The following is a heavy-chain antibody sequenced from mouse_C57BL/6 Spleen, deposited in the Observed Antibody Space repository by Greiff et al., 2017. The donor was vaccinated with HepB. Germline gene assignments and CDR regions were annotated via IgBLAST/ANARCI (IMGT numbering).Heavy chain of an antibody. Sequence: VQLQQSGAELVKPGASVKVSCKASGYTFTSYWMHWVKQRPGRGLEWIGRIYPSDGDTNYNQKFKGKATLTVDKSSSTAYMQLSSLTSEDSAVYYCAGESSGSRVAYWGQGTLVTVSA. J-gene: IGHJ3*01. CDR2: IYPSDGDT. CDR1: GYTFTSYW. V-gene: IGHV1-74*01. CDR3: AGESSGSRVAY. D-gene: IGHD3-2*01.